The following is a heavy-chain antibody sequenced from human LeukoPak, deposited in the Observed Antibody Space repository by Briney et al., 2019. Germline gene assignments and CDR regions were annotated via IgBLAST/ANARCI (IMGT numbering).Heavy chain of an antibody. CDR3: ARGGRGSDYYYYMDV. J-gene: IGHJ6*03. CDR1: GYSFTSYW. CDR2: IYPGDSDT. Sequence: GESLKISCKGSGYSFTSYWIGWVRQMPGKGLEWMGIIYPGDSDTRYSPSFRGQVTISADKSISTAYLQWSSLKASDTAVYFCARGGRGSDYYYYMDVWGKGTTVTVSS. D-gene: IGHD3-16*01. V-gene: IGHV5-51*01.